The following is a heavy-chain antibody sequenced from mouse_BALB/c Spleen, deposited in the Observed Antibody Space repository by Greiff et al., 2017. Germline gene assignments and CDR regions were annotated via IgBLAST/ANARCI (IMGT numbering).Heavy chain of an antibody. CDR3: AREAYDYDVGYYYAMDY. V-gene: IGHV1-14*01. CDR1: GYTFTSYV. Sequence: EVQLQQSGPELVKPGASVKMSCKASGYTFTSYVMHWVKQKPGQGLEWIGYINPYNDGTKYNEKFKGKATLTSDKSSSTAYMELSSLTSEDSAVYYCAREAYDYDVGYYYAMDYWGQGTSVTVSS. CDR2: INPYNDGT. D-gene: IGHD2-4*01. J-gene: IGHJ4*01.